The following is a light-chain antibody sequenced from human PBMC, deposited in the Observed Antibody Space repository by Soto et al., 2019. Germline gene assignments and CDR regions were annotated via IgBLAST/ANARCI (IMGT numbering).Light chain of an antibody. CDR3: QSYDSSLSGSV. Sequence: QSVLTQPPSVSGAPGQRVTISCTGSSSNIGAGYDVHWYQQLPGTAPKLLIYRNSNRPSGVPDRFSGSKSGTSASLAITGLQAEDEADYYCQSYDSSLSGSVFGGGTKFTVL. J-gene: IGLJ3*02. CDR2: RNS. V-gene: IGLV1-40*01. CDR1: SSNIGAGYD.